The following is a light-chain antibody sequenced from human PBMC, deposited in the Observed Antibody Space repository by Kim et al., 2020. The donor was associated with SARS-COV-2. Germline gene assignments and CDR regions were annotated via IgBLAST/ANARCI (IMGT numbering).Light chain of an antibody. CDR2: YVS. J-gene: IGLJ3*02. V-gene: IGLV2-11*01. CDR3: CSYAGSYTYWV. Sequence: QSVTSPCTGTSSDVVGYNYVSWYQQHPGKAPKLMIYYVSKRPSWVPDRFSGSKSGNTASLTISGLQAEDEADYYCCSYAGSYTYWVFGGGTKVTVL. CDR1: SSDVVGYNY.